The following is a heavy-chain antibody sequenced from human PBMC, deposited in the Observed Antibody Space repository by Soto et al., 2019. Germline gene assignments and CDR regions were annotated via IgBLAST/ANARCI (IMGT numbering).Heavy chain of an antibody. V-gene: IGHV3-48*02. D-gene: IGHD3-22*01. CDR1: GFTFSSYS. Sequence: GSLRLSCAASGFTFSSYSMNWVRQAPGKGLEWVSYISSSSSTIYYADSVKGRFTISRDNAKNSLYLQMNSLRDEDTAVYYCARAVRYYYDSSGSPGAFDIWGQGTMVTVSS. CDR3: ARAVRYYYDSSGSPGAFDI. J-gene: IGHJ3*02. CDR2: ISSSSSTI.